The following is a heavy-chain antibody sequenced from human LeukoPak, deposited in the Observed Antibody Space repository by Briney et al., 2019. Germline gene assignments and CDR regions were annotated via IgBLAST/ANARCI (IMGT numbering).Heavy chain of an antibody. Sequence: SQTLSLTCAVSGGSISGGGYSWSWIRQPPGKGLEWIGYIYHSGGTYYNPSLKSRVTISVDRSKNQFSLKLSSVTAADTAVYYCARDTSGFDAFDIWGQGTMVTVSS. V-gene: IGHV4-30-2*01. D-gene: IGHD3-16*01. CDR1: GGSISGGGYS. J-gene: IGHJ3*02. CDR3: ARDTSGFDAFDI. CDR2: IYHSGGT.